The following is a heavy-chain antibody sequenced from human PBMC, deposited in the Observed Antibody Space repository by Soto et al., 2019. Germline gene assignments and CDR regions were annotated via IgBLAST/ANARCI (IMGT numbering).Heavy chain of an antibody. Sequence: QVQLQESGPGLVKPSGTLSLTCAVSGGSISSNDWWTWVRQPPGKGLEWIGEIYHSGSTNYNSSLKSQVTISVDKSKNQFSLKVNSVTAADTAVYYCATRDVTGVQYWGQGTQVTVSS. V-gene: IGHV4-4*02. CDR1: GGSISSNDW. CDR2: IYHSGST. D-gene: IGHD3-10*01. J-gene: IGHJ4*02. CDR3: ATRDVTGVQY.